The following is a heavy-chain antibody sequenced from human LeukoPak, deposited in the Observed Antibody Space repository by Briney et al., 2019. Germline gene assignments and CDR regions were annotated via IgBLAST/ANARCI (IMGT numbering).Heavy chain of an antibody. CDR3: ARDPVRYDFWSGNEAYYFDY. D-gene: IGHD3-3*01. CDR2: INWNGGST. V-gene: IGHV3-20*04. CDR1: GFTFDDYG. Sequence: GGSLRLSCAASGFTFDDYGMSWVRQAPGKGLEWVSGINWNGGSTVYADSVKGRFTISRYNAKNSLYLQMNSLRAEDTALYYCARDPVRYDFWSGNEAYYFDYWGQGTLVTVSS. J-gene: IGHJ4*02.